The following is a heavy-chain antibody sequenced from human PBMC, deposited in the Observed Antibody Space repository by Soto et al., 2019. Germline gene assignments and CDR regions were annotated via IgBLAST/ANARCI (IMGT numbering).Heavy chain of an antibody. D-gene: IGHD3-9*01. CDR3: ARDRYDILTGYAFDI. Sequence: QVQLQESGPGLVRPSETLSLTCTVSGGSVSSGTYYWSWIRQPPGKTLEWIGNIYHSGSTNYNPSLTSRVTISVDTSKNNFSLKLSSVTAADTAVYYCARDRYDILTGYAFDIWGQGTMVIVSS. V-gene: IGHV4-61*01. CDR1: GGSVSSGTYY. CDR2: IYHSGST. J-gene: IGHJ3*02.